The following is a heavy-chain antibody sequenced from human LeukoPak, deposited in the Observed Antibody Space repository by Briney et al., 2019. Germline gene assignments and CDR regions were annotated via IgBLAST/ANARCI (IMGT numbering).Heavy chain of an antibody. V-gene: IGHV5-51*01. CDR3: ARRVTIFGVVILDY. CDR2: IYPGDSDT. D-gene: IGHD3-3*01. Sequence: VRQMPGXXXXXXXXIYPGDSDTRYSPSFQGQVTISADKSISTAYLQWSSLKASDTAMYYCARRVTIFGVVILDYWGQGTLVTVSS. J-gene: IGHJ4*02.